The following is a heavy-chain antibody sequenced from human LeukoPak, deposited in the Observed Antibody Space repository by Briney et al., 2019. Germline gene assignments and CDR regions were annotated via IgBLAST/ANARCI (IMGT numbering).Heavy chain of an antibody. Sequence: VASVKVSCKASGGTFSSYAISWVRQAPGQGLEWMGGIIPIFGTANYAQKFQGRVTITADESTSTAYMELSSLRSEDTAVYYCARAPYTYGRNFDYWGQGTLVTVSS. J-gene: IGHJ4*02. D-gene: IGHD4-17*01. V-gene: IGHV1-69*13. CDR2: IIPIFGTA. CDR1: GGTFSSYA. CDR3: ARAPYTYGRNFDY.